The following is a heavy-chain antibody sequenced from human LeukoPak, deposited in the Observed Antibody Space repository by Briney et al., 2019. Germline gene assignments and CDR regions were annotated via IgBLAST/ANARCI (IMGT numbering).Heavy chain of an antibody. V-gene: IGHV4-34*01. D-gene: IGHD1-26*01. Sequence: PSETLSLTCAVYGGSFSGYYWSWIRQPPGKGLEWIGEINHSGSTNYNPSLKSRVTISVDTSKNQFSLKLSSVTAADTAVYYCARRPQWELLRYYYYYMDVWGKGTTVTVSS. CDR2: INHSGST. J-gene: IGHJ6*03. CDR3: ARRPQWELLRYYYYYMDV. CDR1: GGSFSGYY.